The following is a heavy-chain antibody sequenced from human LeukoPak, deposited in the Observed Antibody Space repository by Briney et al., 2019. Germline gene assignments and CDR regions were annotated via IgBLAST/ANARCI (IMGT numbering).Heavy chain of an antibody. CDR2: IYYSGST. CDR1: GGSISSGGNY. V-gene: IGHV4-31*03. Sequence: PSETLSLTCTVSGGSISSGGNYWRWIRQHPGKCLEWIGYIYYSGSTYYNPSLKSRVTISVDTSKNQFSLKLSSVTAADTAVYYCARSGGSGYMWDYWGQGTLVTVSS. J-gene: IGHJ4*02. D-gene: IGHD5-12*01. CDR3: ARSGGSGYMWDY.